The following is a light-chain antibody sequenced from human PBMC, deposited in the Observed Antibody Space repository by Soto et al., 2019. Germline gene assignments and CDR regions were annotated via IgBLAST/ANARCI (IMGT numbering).Light chain of an antibody. J-gene: IGKJ5*01. CDR2: GAS. CDR3: QQYNNWPPIT. CDR1: QSVGSK. V-gene: IGKV3D-15*01. Sequence: ETVMTQSPATLSVSPGDRATLSCRASQSVGSKLSWYQQKPGQAPRLLIYGASTRATDIPARFSGSGSGTEFTLSISSLQSEDSAVYYCQQYNNWPPITFGQGTRLEI.